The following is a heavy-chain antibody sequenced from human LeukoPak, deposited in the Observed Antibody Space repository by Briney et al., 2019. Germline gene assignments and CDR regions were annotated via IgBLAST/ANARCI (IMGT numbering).Heavy chain of an antibody. Sequence: LETLSLTCALSGGSISGYTWSWICETPRERVGSIWYIYYSGSTNYNPSLNSRVTISVDTSKKQFSLKLSSVTAADTAVYYCARDRGYDFWSGYYSLYFDYWGQGTLVTVSS. J-gene: IGHJ4*02. V-gene: IGHV4-59*01. CDR2: IYYSGST. CDR1: GGSISGYT. CDR3: ARDRGYDFWSGYYSLYFDY. D-gene: IGHD3-3*01.